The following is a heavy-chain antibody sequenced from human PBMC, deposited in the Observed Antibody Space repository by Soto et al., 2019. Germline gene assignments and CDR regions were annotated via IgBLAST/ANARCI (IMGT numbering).Heavy chain of an antibody. Sequence: EVLLVESGGGLVQPGGSLRLSCGASGFSLIPYWMSWVRQAPGKGLEWVANINQDGSERNYVDSVRGRFTISRDNAQTSVCLQMNSLRAEDMAVYFCARGSVHFYDNSFDYCGQGTPVTVSS. D-gene: IGHD3-22*01. CDR2: INQDGSER. V-gene: IGHV3-7*03. CDR3: ARGSVHFYDNSFDY. J-gene: IGHJ4*02. CDR1: GFSLIPYW.